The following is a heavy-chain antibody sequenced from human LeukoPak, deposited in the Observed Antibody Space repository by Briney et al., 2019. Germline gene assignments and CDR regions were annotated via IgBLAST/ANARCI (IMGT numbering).Heavy chain of an antibody. CDR2: IRYDGSNK. CDR1: GFTFSSYE. CDR3: AKDIPKLLWFGELSFPPDY. D-gene: IGHD3-10*01. V-gene: IGHV3-30*02. J-gene: IGHJ4*02. Sequence: GGSLRLSCAASGFTFSSYEMNWVRQAPGKGLEWVALIRYDGSNKYYADSVKGRFTISRDNSKNTLYLQMNSLRAEDTAVYYCAKDIPKLLWFGELSFPPDYWGQGTLVTVSS.